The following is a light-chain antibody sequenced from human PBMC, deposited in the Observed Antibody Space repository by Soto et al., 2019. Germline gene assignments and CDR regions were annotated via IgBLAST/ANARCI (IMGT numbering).Light chain of an antibody. CDR2: GSS. CDR3: QQYGSSPPYT. Sequence: EIVLTQSPGTLSLSPGERATLSCRASQSVSGSYLAWYQQKPGQSPRLLIYGSSDRATVIPDRFSGSGSGTDFTLTISRVEPEDFAVYYCQQYGSSPPYTFGQGTKLEIK. V-gene: IGKV3-20*01. J-gene: IGKJ2*01. CDR1: QSVSGSY.